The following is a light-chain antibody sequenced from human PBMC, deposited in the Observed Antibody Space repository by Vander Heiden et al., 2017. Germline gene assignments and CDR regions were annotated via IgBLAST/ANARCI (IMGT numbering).Light chain of an antibody. Sequence: EVVLTQSPGTLSLFPGERATLSCRASQSVSSSYLAWYQHKPGQAPRRLIFATYSRATGIPDRLSGSESGTDFTLTISRLEPEDSALYFCHQYGSAPRTFGQGTKVEI. CDR2: ATY. J-gene: IGKJ1*01. V-gene: IGKV3-20*01. CDR3: HQYGSAPRT. CDR1: QSVSSSY.